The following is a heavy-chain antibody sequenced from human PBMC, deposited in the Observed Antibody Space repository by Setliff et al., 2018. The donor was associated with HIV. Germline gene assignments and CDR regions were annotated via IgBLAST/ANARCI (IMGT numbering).Heavy chain of an antibody. CDR1: GGTFSSFA. Sequence: VASVKVSCKASGGTFSSFAINWVRQAPGQGLEWVGGIIPVFGTTSYGHHFQGRVAITADASTSTAYLDLYSLRSEDSAVYYCARGVIRGVISQGGLDYWGPGTLVTVSS. CDR2: IIPVFGTT. J-gene: IGHJ4*02. CDR3: ARGVIRGVISQGGLDY. D-gene: IGHD3-10*01. V-gene: IGHV1-69*13.